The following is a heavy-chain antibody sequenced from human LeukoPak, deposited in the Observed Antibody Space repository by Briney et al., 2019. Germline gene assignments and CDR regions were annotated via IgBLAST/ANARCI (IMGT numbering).Heavy chain of an antibody. J-gene: IGHJ4*02. CDR3: AKDHSLWFGELFH. V-gene: IGHV3-30*02. D-gene: IGHD3-10*01. CDR2: IRYDGSNK. CDR1: GFTFSSYG. Sequence: PGGSLRLSCAASGFTFSSYGMHWVRQAPGKGLEWVAFIRYDGSNKYYADSVKGRFTISRDNSKNTLYLQMNSLRAEDTAVYYCAKDHSLWFGELFHWGQGTLVTVSS.